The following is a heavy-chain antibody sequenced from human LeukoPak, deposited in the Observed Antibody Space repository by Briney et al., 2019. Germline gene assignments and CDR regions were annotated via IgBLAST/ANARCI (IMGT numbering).Heavy chain of an antibody. CDR2: ISAYNGKT. D-gene: IGHD1-26*01. CDR1: CHTFTTTY. V-gene: IGHV1-18*01. Sequence: ASLKVSWKACCHTFTTTYIKWVRQAPGQGLEWMGWISAYNGKTNYAQKFQGRVTMTTDSSTSTAYMDLTSLRSDDTAVYYCARGGTYYPSIDYWGQGTLVTVSS. J-gene: IGHJ4*02. CDR3: ARGGTYYPSIDY.